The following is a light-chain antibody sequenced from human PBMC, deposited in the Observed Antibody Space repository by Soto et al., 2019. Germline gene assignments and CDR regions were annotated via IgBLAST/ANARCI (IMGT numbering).Light chain of an antibody. CDR1: QSISSY. Sequence: DLQMTQSPSSLSASVGDRVTITCRASQSISSYLNWYQQKPGKAPNLLIYAASSLQSGVPSRFSGSGSGTDFTLTLISLQPEDFTTYYCQQSYSTPFSFGPGNKVDI. CDR2: AAS. V-gene: IGKV1-39*01. CDR3: QQSYSTPFS. J-gene: IGKJ3*01.